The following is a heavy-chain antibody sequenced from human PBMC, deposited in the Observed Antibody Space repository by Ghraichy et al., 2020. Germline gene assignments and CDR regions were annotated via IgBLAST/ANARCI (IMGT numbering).Heavy chain of an antibody. V-gene: IGHV1-2*04. J-gene: IGHJ6*02. CDR3: ARREWHYYGMDV. CDR1: GYTFTGYY. D-gene: IGHD3-3*01. CDR2: INPNSGGT. Sequence: ASVKVSCRACGYTFTGYYMHCVRQAPGQGLEWMGWINPNSGGTNYAQKFQGWVTMTRDTSISTVYMELSRLRADDTAVYYCARREWHYYGMDVWGQGTTVTVSS.